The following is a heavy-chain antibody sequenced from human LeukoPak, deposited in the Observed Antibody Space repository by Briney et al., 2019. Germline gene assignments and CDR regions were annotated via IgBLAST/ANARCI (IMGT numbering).Heavy chain of an antibody. Sequence: GGSLRLSCEASGFTFSSYGIHWVRQAPGKGLEWVAVIWSDGSNKYYADSVKGRFTISRDNSKNTLYLQMNSLRAEDTAVYYCANFDYYGSGSYFDYWGQGTLVTVSS. CDR2: IWSDGSNK. V-gene: IGHV3-30*02. CDR3: ANFDYYGSGSYFDY. J-gene: IGHJ4*02. CDR1: GFTFSSYG. D-gene: IGHD3-10*01.